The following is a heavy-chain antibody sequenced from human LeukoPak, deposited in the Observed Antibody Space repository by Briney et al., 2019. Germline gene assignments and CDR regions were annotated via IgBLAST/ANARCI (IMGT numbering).Heavy chain of an antibody. V-gene: IGHV4-38-2*02. CDR2: ISHSGST. CDR3: ARVLRYCSGGNCYSGGLGYMDV. CDR1: GYSISSGYY. D-gene: IGHD2-15*01. J-gene: IGHJ6*03. Sequence: SETLSLTCTVSGYSISSGYYWGWIRQPPGKGLKWIGSISHSGSTYYNPSLKSRVTISVDTSKNQFSLKLSSLTAADTAVYYCARVLRYCSGGNCYSGGLGYMDVWGKGTTVTISS.